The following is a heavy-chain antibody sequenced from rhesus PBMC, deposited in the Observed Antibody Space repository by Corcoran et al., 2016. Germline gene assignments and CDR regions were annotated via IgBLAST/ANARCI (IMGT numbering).Heavy chain of an antibody. CDR3: TRVGYFEEYDY. V-gene: IGHV1S9*01. Sequence: QVQLVQSGADVKKPGASVKLSCKASGYTFTSYYINWVRQAPGQVPEWMGVNNPSKGNTGYAQKFHGRVTMTRDTSTTTVYMEVSSLRSEDTAVYYCTRVGYFEEYDYWGQGVLVTVSS. CDR2: NNPSKGNT. CDR1: GYTFTSYY. D-gene: IGHD3-9*01. J-gene: IGHJ4*01.